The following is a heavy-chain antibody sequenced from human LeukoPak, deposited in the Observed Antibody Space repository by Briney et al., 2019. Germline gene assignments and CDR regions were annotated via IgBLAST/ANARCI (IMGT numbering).Heavy chain of an antibody. D-gene: IGHD1-26*01. CDR2: INSDGSST. V-gene: IGHV3-74*01. J-gene: IGHJ4*02. CDR3: ARAGGTYAFDY. CDR1: GLTFSSYW. Sequence: GGSLRLSCAASGLTFSSYWMHWVRHAPGKGLVWVSRINSDGSSTNYADSVKGRFTISRDNAKNTLYLQMNSLRAEDTAVYYCARAGGTYAFDYWGQGIPVTVSS.